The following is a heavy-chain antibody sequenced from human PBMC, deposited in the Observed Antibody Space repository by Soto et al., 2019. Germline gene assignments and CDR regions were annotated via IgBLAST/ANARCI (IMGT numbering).Heavy chain of an antibody. Sequence: PGGSLRLSCAASGFTFSSCAMSWVRQAPGKGLEWVAVVSHDGRNTHYADSVKGRFTISRDSSKNTVSLEMTSLRAEDTAVYYCAKGGRQWLVTSDFNYWGQGALVTVSS. V-gene: IGHV3-30*18. D-gene: IGHD6-19*01. CDR3: AKGGRQWLVTSDFNY. J-gene: IGHJ4*02. CDR1: GFTFSSCA. CDR2: VSHDGRNT.